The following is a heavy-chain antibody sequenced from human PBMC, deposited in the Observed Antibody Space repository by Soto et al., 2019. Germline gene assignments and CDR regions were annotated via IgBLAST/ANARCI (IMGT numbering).Heavy chain of an antibody. CDR1: GFAFSSYG. CDR3: ARDPYLDY. J-gene: IGHJ4*02. CDR2: ISFDGNND. Sequence: QVHLVESGGGVVQPGRSLRLSCAASGFAFSSYGMHWVRQAPGKGLEWLAVISFDGNNDFYADSVKGRFTISRDNSKNTVYLQMNSLTPDDTAIYYCARDPYLDYWGQGTLVTVSS. V-gene: IGHV3-30*03.